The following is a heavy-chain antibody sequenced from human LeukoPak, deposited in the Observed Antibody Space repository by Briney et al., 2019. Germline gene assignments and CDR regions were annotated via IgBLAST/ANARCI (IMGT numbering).Heavy chain of an antibody. CDR1: GYTFTSYG. D-gene: IGHD2-2*02. Sequence: ASVKVSCKASGYTFTSYGISWVRQAPGQGLEWMGWISAYNGNTNYAQKLQGGFTMTTDTSTSTAYMEQRSLRSDDTAVYYCARQWLYCSSTSCYTRRDAFDIWGQGTMVTVSS. CDR3: ARQWLYCSSTSCYTRRDAFDI. J-gene: IGHJ3*02. CDR2: ISAYNGNT. V-gene: IGHV1-18*01.